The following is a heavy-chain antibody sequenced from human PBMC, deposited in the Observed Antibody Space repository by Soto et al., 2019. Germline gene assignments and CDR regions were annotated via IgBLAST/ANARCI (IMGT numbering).Heavy chain of an antibody. CDR2: ISGSGDST. CDR1: GFTFSSYA. CDR3: AKDRGSSGWYGS. J-gene: IGHJ5*01. V-gene: IGHV3-23*01. D-gene: IGHD6-19*01. Sequence: EVQLLESGGDLVQPGGSLRLSCAASGFTFSSYAMSWVRQAPGKGLEWVSGISGSGDSTYYADSVKGRFTISRDSSTNTLYLQMNSLRADDTAVYYCAKDRGSSGWYGSWGQGTLVTVSS.